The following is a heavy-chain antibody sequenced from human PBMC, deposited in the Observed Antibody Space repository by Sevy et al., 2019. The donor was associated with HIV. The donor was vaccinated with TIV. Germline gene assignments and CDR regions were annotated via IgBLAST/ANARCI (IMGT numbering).Heavy chain of an antibody. CDR1: GGTFTRSA. D-gene: IGHD2-15*01. CDR3: AREIREAAKPPRMDD. Sequence: ASVKVSCKASGGTFTRSAISWVRQAPGQGLEWMGAIIPIFATANYAQRFQGRVTITADDSTSTAFMELSSLRAEDTAVYYCAREIREAAKPPRMDDWGQGTTVTVSS. J-gene: IGHJ6*02. V-gene: IGHV1-69*13. CDR2: IIPIFATA.